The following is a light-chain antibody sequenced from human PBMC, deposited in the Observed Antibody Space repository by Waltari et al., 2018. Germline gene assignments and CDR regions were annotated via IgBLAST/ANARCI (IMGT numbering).Light chain of an antibody. CDR2: GAS. V-gene: IGKV3-20*01. J-gene: IGKJ5*01. CDR1: QSVSSSY. CDR3: QQYGSSFVT. Sequence: EIVLTQSPGTLSLSPGERATLSGRASQSVSSSYLAWYQQKPGQAPRLLIYGASSRATGIPDRFSGSGSGTDFTLTISRLEPEDFAVYYCQQYGSSFVTFGQGTRLEIK.